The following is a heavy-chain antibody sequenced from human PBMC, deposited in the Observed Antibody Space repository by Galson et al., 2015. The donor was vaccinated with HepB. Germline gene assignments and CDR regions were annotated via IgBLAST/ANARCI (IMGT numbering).Heavy chain of an antibody. J-gene: IGHJ4*02. CDR3: ARKNSLAGSTYFDY. V-gene: IGHV3-7*03. D-gene: IGHD6-19*01. CDR2: IKQNGGEE. CDR1: GFTFSNYW. Sequence: SLRLSCAAPGFTFSNYWMTWVRQAPGKALEWVANIKQNGGEEYYIDSVKGRFTISRDNAKNSLFLQMNGLRAEDTAVYYCARKNSLAGSTYFDYWGQGTLVTVSS.